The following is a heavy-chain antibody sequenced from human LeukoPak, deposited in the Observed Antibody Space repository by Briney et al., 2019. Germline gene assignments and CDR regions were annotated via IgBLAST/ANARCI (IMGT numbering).Heavy chain of an antibody. J-gene: IGHJ4*02. CDR2: INHSGST. CDR1: GGSFSGYY. V-gene: IGHV4-34*01. Sequence: PSETLSLTCAVYGGSFSGYYWSWIRQPPGKGLEWIGEINHSGSTNYNPSLKSRVTISVDTSKNQFSLQLNSVTPEDTAVYYCARDTREVDYWGQGTLVTVSS. CDR3: ARDTREVDY.